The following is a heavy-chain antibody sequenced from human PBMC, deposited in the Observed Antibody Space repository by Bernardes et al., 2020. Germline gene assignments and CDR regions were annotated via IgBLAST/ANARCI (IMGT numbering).Heavy chain of an antibody. V-gene: IGHV4-39*01. Sequence: PLPLPYTVSGGSISSRSSYWGWIRQHPGQGLEWIGSLYSSGRNYYNPSLKSRVTISVDTSKNQFSLKLSSVTAADTAVYYCASDSSGWYDGHFDLWGRGTLVTVSS. CDR2: LYSSGRN. D-gene: IGHD6-19*01. CDR3: ASDSSGWYDGHFDL. CDR1: GGSISSRSSY. J-gene: IGHJ2*01.